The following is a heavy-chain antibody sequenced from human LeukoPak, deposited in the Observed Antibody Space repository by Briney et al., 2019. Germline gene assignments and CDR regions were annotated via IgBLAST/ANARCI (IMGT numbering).Heavy chain of an antibody. CDR3: ARVSGSIVARSAWFDS. Sequence: ASVKISCKASGYIFTKYGFAWVRQAPGQGLEWMGWISAYDGYTNHAQKFQGRVTVTTDASTSSAYMELRSLRSDDTAMYYCARVSGSIVARSAWFDSWGQGTLVTVSS. J-gene: IGHJ5*01. CDR2: ISAYDGYT. V-gene: IGHV1-18*01. D-gene: IGHD6-6*01. CDR1: GYIFTKYG.